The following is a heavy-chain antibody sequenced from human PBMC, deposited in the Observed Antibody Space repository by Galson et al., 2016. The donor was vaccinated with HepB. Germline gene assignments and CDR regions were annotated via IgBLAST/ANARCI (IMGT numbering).Heavy chain of an antibody. J-gene: IGHJ4*02. V-gene: IGHV3-72*01. CDR2: SRNKANSYTT. CDR1: GFTFSHAW. D-gene: IGHD4/OR15-4a*01. Sequence: SLRLSCAASGFTFSHAWMNWVRQAPGKGLEWVGRSRNKANSYTTEYAASVKGRFTISRDDSESSLYLQMNSLKTEDTAVYYCARVRAESYFDYWGQGTLVTVSS. CDR3: ARVRAESYFDY.